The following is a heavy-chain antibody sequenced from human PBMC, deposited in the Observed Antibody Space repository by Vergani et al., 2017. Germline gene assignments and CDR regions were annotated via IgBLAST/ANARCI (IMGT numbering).Heavy chain of an antibody. CDR3: ASRDITIFGVVIIRGYYYYGMDV. J-gene: IGHJ6*02. D-gene: IGHD3-3*01. V-gene: IGHV1-69*01. CDR2: IIPIFGTA. Sequence: QVQLVQSGAEVKKPGSSVKVSCKASGGTFSSYAISWVRQAPGQGLEWMGGIIPIFGTANYAQKFQGRVTITADESTSTAYMELSSLRSEDTAVYYCASRDITIFGVVIIRGYYYYGMDVLGQGTTVTVSS. CDR1: GGTFSSYA.